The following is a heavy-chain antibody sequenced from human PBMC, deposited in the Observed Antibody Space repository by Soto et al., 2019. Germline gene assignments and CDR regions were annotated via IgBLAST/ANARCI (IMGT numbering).Heavy chain of an antibody. D-gene: IGHD3-3*01. CDR3: AREKYDFWSGYYRIEYFQH. CDR2: ISWNSGII. J-gene: IGHJ1*01. Sequence: GRSLRLSCPASGFTFDDYAMHWVRQPPGKGLEWVSVISWNSGIIGHADSVKGRFTISRDNAKNSLYLQMNSLRAEDTALYYCAREKYDFWSGYYRIEYFQHWGQASLVTVSS. CDR1: GFTFDDYA. V-gene: IGHV3-9*01.